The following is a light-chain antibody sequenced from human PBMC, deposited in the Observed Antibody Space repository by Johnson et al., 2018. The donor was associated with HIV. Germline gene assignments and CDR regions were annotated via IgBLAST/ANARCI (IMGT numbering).Light chain of an antibody. CDR3: ETWDSSLSGV. CDR1: SSNIGNNY. Sequence: HSVLTQPPSVSAAPGQKVTISCSGSSSNIGNNYVSWYQQLPGTAPKLLIYDNDKRPSGLPDRFSGSKSGTSATLGITGLQTGDEADYYCETWDSSLSGVFGTGTKVTVL. CDR2: DND. V-gene: IGLV1-51*01. J-gene: IGLJ1*01.